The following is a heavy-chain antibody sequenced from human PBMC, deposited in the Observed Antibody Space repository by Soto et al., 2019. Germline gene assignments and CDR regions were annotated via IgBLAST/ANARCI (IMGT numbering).Heavy chain of an antibody. Sequence: VPLVESGGGVVQPGRSLRLSCAASGFTFSDYAMHWVRQAPGKGREWVAVVSHDGRNTHYADSVKGPFTVSRDRSTTTVSLEMTRLRAEDTAVYYCAKGGRQGLVTSDINYWGQGALVTVSS. J-gene: IGHJ4*02. CDR3: AKGGRQGLVTSDINY. CDR2: VSHDGRNT. V-gene: IGHV3-30*18. CDR1: GFTFSDYA. D-gene: IGHD6-19*01.